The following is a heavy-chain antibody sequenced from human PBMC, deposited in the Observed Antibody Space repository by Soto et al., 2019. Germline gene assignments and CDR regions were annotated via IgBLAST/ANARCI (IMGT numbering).Heavy chain of an antibody. Sequence: EVQLLGSGGGLVQPGGSLRLSCVGSGFPFSTYWMNWVRQAPGKGLEWVANINPDGNVGTYVDSVRGRFTTSRENAKNSLYLQMNSLRADDTAVYFCAGWGGHDYNYWGQGIMVTVSS. CDR2: INPDGNVG. D-gene: IGHD4-4*01. J-gene: IGHJ4*02. V-gene: IGHV3-7*03. CDR1: GFPFSTYW. CDR3: AGWGGHDYNY.